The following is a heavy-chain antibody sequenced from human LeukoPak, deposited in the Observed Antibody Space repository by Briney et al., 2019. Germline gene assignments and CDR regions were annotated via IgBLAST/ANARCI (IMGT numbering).Heavy chain of an antibody. J-gene: IGHJ6*02. V-gene: IGHV1-69*13. CDR1: GGTFSSYA. Sequence: SVKVSCKASGGTFSSYAISWVRQAPGQGLEWMGGIIPIFGTANYAQKFQGRVTITADESTSTAYMELSSLRAEDTAVYYCARSGGGDSDHYYYGMDVWGQGTTVTVSS. CDR2: IIPIFGTA. D-gene: IGHD2-21*02. CDR3: ARSGGGDSDHYYYGMDV.